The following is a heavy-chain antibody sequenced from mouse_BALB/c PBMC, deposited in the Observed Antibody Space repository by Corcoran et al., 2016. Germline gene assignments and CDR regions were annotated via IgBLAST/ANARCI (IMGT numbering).Heavy chain of an antibody. D-gene: IGHD1-2*01. Sequence: QVQLQQSGPELVKPGASVKISCKASGYSFTSYYIHWVKQRPGQGLEWIGWIFPGSGNTKYNEKFKGKATLTADTSSSTAYMQLSSLTSEDSAVYFCASTYYGYPAWFAYWGQGTLVTVSA. CDR3: ASTYYGYPAWFAY. J-gene: IGHJ3*01. CDR2: IFPGSGNT. CDR1: GYSFTSYY. V-gene: IGHV1-66*01.